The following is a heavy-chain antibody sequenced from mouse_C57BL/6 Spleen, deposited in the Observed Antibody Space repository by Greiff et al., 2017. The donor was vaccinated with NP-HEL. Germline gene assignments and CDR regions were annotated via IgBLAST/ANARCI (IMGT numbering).Heavy chain of an antibody. D-gene: IGHD2-1*01. CDR1: GYAFTNYL. J-gene: IGHJ3*01. Sequence: QVQLQQSGAELVRPGTSVKVSCKASGYAFTNYLIEWVKQRPGQGLEWIGVINPGSGGTNYNEKFKGKATLTADKSSSTAYMQLSSLTSEDSAVYFCARDLYGNYVPFAYWGQGTLVTVSA. V-gene: IGHV1-54*01. CDR2: INPGSGGT. CDR3: ARDLYGNYVPFAY.